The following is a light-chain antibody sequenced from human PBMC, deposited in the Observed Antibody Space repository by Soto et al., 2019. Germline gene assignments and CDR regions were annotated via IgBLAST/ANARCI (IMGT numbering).Light chain of an antibody. Sequence: EIVLTQSPATLSLSPGERATLSCRASQSINRHLAWYRQKPGQAPRLLIYDASNRATGIPARFSGSGSGTDFTLTISSLQPEGVAAYYCQKYNSAPLTFGGGTKVDIK. CDR2: DAS. V-gene: IGKV3-11*01. CDR1: QSINRH. J-gene: IGKJ4*01. CDR3: QKYNSAPLT.